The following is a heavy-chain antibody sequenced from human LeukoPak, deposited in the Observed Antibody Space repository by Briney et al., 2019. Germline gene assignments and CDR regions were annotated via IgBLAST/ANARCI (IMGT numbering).Heavy chain of an antibody. CDR2: IYYSGST. D-gene: IGHD6-13*01. CDR1: GFTFSSYW. CDR3: ARSGGSSWRIDY. Sequence: GSLRLSCAASGFTFSSYWMSWIRQPPGKGLEWIGSIYYSGSTYYNPSLKSRVTISVDTSKNQFSLKLSSVTAADTAVYYCARSGGSSWRIDYWGQGTLVTVSS. V-gene: IGHV4-39*01. J-gene: IGHJ4*02.